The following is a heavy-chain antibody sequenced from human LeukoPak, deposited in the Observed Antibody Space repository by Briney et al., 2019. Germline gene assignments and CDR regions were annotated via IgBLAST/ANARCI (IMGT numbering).Heavy chain of an antibody. D-gene: IGHD3-9*01. J-gene: IGHJ4*02. Sequence: GGSLRLSCAASGFTFSSYAMSWVCQAPGKGLEWVSAISGSGGSTYYADSVKGRFTISRDNSKNTLYLQMNSLRAEDTAVYYCAKEDYDILTGYPSLFDYWGQGTLVTVSS. CDR2: ISGSGGST. V-gene: IGHV3-23*01. CDR1: GFTFSSYA. CDR3: AKEDYDILTGYPSLFDY.